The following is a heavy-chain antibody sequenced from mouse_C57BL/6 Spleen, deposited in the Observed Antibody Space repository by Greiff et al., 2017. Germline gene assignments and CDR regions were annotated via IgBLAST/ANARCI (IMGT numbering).Heavy chain of an antibody. J-gene: IGHJ4*01. Sequence: QVQLQQSGAELARPGASVKLSCKASGYTFTSYGISWVKQRTGQGLEWIGEIYPRSGNTYYNEKFKGKATLTADKSSSTAYMELRSLTSEDSAVYFCARGGYGNYEWFYAMDYWGQGTSVTVSS. V-gene: IGHV1-81*01. D-gene: IGHD2-10*02. CDR3: ARGGYGNYEWFYAMDY. CDR2: IYPRSGNT. CDR1: GYTFTSYG.